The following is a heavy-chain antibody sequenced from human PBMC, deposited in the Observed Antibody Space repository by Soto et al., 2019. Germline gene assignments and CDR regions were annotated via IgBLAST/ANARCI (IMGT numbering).Heavy chain of an antibody. Sequence: SGGSLRLSCAASGFTFSTYGVHWVRQAPGKGLEWVAVVWSDGSKELYADSVKDRFTIFRDNSQNTVYLQMNSLRAEDTAVYYCARRSSGTHGVGYWGQGTMVTVSS. CDR3: ARRSSGTHGVGY. V-gene: IGHV3-33*01. J-gene: IGHJ4*02. CDR2: VWSDGSKE. D-gene: IGHD1-26*01. CDR1: GFTFSTYG.